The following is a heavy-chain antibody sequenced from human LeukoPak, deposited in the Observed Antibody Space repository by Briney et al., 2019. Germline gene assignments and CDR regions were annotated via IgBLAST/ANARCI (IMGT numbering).Heavy chain of an antibody. D-gene: IGHD3-10*01. CDR3: TSRARDSGNYPGDFDY. CDR1: GYTFTDYF. V-gene: IGHV1-2*02. CDR2: INPNSGGT. J-gene: IGHJ4*02. Sequence: SVKVSCKASGYTFTDYFMHWVRQAPGQGLEWMGWINPNSGGTIYAQKFQGRVTMTGDTSISTAYLELSSLRSDDTAVYYCTSRARDSGNYPGDFDYWGQGTLVTVSS.